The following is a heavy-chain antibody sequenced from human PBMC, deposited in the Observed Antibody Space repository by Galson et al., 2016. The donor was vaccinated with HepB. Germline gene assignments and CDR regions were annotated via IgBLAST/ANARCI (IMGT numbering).Heavy chain of an antibody. CDR1: GFTFSSYN. CDR3: ARDSRATFGEPNWFDP. D-gene: IGHD3-3*01. Sequence: SLRLSCAASGFTFSSYNMNWVRQVPGKGLDWISYISATGTTIDYADSVKGRFIISRDNAKNSLYLQMNSPRVEDTAVYYCARDSRATFGEPNWFDPWGQGTHVIVSS. CDR2: ISATGTTI. J-gene: IGHJ5*02. V-gene: IGHV3-48*03.